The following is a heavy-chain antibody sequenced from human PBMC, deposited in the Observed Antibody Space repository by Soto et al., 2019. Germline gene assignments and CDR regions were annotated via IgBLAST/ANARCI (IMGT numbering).Heavy chain of an antibody. Sequence: SVKVSCKASGGAFSSYSISWVRQAPGQGLEWMGGIIPIFGTANYAQKFQGRVTITADESTSTAYMELSSLRSEDTAVYYCARADLTIFGAGRGYYYGMDVWGQGTTVTVSS. V-gene: IGHV1-69*13. CDR3: ARADLTIFGAGRGYYYGMDV. J-gene: IGHJ6*02. CDR2: IIPIFGTA. CDR1: GGAFSSYS. D-gene: IGHD3-3*01.